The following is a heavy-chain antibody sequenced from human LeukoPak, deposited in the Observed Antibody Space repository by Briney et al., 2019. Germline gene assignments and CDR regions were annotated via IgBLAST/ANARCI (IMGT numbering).Heavy chain of an antibody. CDR1: GYSISSGYC. V-gene: IGHV4-38-2*02. Sequence: SSETLSLTCTVSGYSISSGYCWGWIRQPPGKGLEWIGSIYHSGSTYYNPSLKSRVTISVDTSKNQFSLKLSSVTAADTAVYYCAGIAAAGRGQFDYWGQGTLVTVSS. J-gene: IGHJ4*02. CDR2: IYHSGST. D-gene: IGHD6-13*01. CDR3: AGIAAAGRGQFDY.